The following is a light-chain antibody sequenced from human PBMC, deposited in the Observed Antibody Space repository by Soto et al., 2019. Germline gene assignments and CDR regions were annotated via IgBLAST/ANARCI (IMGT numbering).Light chain of an antibody. J-gene: IGLJ1*01. CDR1: SSNIGAGYD. Sequence: QSVLTQPPAVSGAPGQKVTISCTGSSSNIGAGYDVYWYQQLPGTAPQVVIYGNTNRPSGVPDRFSGSKSGTSASLAITGLQAEEEADYYCQCYDIRLGAPNVFGTGTKLTVL. CDR3: QCYDIRLGAPNV. CDR2: GNT. V-gene: IGLV1-40*01.